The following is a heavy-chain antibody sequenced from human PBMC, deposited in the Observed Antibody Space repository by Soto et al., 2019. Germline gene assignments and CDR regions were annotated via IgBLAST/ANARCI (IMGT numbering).Heavy chain of an antibody. CDR1: GGTFSSYS. V-gene: IGHV1-69*01. Sequence: QVQLVQSGAEVKKPGSSVKVSCKASGGTFSSYSINWVRQAPGQGLEWMGEIIPIFGTANYAQKFQGRVTITADESTSTAYMELSSQRSEDTAVYYCAREGGRHSGGIDYWGQGALVTVSS. D-gene: IGHD1-26*01. J-gene: IGHJ4*02. CDR2: IIPIFGTA. CDR3: AREGGRHSGGIDY.